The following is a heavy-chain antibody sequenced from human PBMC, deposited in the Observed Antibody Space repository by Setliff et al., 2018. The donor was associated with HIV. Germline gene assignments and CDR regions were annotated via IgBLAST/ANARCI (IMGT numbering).Heavy chain of an antibody. CDR2: IIPIFGST. V-gene: IGHV1-69*13. CDR1: GGTFSNYA. D-gene: IGHD3-10*01. J-gene: IGHJ2*01. Sequence: ASVKVSCKASGGTFSNYAISWVRQAPGQGLEWMGGIIPIFGSTKYAQKFQGRVTITADESTSTADMELSSLRSEDTAVCYCARDDHYYDSGSYYSDWYFDLWGRGTLVTVS. CDR3: ARDDHYYDSGSYYSDWYFDL.